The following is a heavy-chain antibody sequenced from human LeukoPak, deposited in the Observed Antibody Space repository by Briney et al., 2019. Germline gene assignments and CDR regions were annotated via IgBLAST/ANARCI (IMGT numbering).Heavy chain of an antibody. J-gene: IGHJ6*02. Sequence: SETLSLTCAVYGGSFSGYYWSWIRQHPGKGLEWIGYIYYSGSTYYNPSLKSRVTISVDTSKNQFSLKLSSVTAADTAVYYCARDRNSRHGMDVWGQGTTVTVSS. V-gene: IGHV4-31*11. CDR1: GGSFSGYY. CDR3: ARDRNSRHGMDV. CDR2: IYYSGST. D-gene: IGHD1-7*01.